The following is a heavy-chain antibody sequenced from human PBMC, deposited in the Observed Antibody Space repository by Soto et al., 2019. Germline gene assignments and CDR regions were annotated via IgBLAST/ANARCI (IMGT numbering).Heavy chain of an antibody. J-gene: IGHJ3*02. CDR2: IWYDGSNK. V-gene: IGHV3-33*01. CDR1: GFTFSSYG. CDR3: ARGGPRDAFDI. Sequence: QVQLVESGGGVVQPGRSLRLSCAASGFTFSSYGMHWVRQAPGKGLEWVAVIWYDGSNKYYADSVKGRFTISRDNSKNTLYLQMNSLRAEDTAVYYCARGGPRDAFDIWGQGTMVTVSS.